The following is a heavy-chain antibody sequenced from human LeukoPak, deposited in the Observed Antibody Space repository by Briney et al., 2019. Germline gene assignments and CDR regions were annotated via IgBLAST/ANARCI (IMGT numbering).Heavy chain of an antibody. V-gene: IGHV3-74*01. CDR1: GFXFSRYW. CDR3: ARDGLTETTRDSDY. CDR2: INSDGSST. D-gene: IGHD4-11*01. Sequence: GGSLRLSCAASGFXFSRYWIHWVRQAPGKGLMWVSRINSDGSSTSYADSVKGRFTISRDNAKNTLYLQMNSLTVEDTAVYYCARDGLTETTRDSDYWGQGTLVTVSS. J-gene: IGHJ4*02.